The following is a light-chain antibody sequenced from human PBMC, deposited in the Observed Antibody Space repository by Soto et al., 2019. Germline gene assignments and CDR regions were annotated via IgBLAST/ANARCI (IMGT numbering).Light chain of an antibody. Sequence: PGEIATLSYRASQRVGRNYLAWYQQKPGQAPGLLIYTASSRATGIPDRFSGSGSGTDFTLTISRLEPEDFAVYYCQQYASSPLTFGGGTKVEIK. CDR1: QRVGRNY. V-gene: IGKV3-20*01. J-gene: IGKJ4*01. CDR2: TAS. CDR3: QQYASSPLT.